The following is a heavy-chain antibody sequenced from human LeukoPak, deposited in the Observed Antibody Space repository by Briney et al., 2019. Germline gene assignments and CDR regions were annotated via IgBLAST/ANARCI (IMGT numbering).Heavy chain of an antibody. V-gene: IGHV3-53*01. CDR3: ARGVEPLAANTLAY. D-gene: IGHD1-14*01. CDR2: LYSDGNT. CDR1: GFTVITND. Sequence: GGSLRLSCAAAGFTVITNDMTWVRQAPGKGLEWVSVLYSDGNTKYADSVQGRFTISRDNSKDTLYLEMNSLSPDDTAVYYCARGVEPLAANTLAYWGQGTLVTVSS. J-gene: IGHJ4*02.